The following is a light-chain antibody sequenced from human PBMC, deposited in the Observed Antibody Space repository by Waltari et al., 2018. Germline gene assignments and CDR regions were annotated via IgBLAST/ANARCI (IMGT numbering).Light chain of an antibody. CDR3: QQSRQWPRRT. Sequence: EIVMTQSPVTMSVSPGEGVTLSCTASESVCTDVAWYRHKPGQPPRLLIYYAHARDTGVPARISGSGSGTDFTLTISSLESEDFAVYYCQQSRQWPRRTFGQGTKLEI. J-gene: IGKJ2*01. CDR1: ESVCTD. CDR2: YAH. V-gene: IGKV3D-15*01.